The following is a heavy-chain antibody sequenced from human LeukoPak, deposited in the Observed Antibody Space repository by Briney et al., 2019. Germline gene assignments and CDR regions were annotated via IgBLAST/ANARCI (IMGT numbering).Heavy chain of an antibody. D-gene: IGHD6-13*01. CDR2: IWYDGSNK. J-gene: IGHJ6*02. CDR1: GFTFRSHA. CDR3: ARVQYSSSWYAYYYYYYGMDV. V-gene: IGHV3-33*01. Sequence: GGSLRLSCATSGFTFRSHAMHWVRQSPGKGLEWVAQIWYDGSNKYYADSVKGRFSVSRDNSKNTLYLQMNSLRVEDTAVYYCARVQYSSSWYAYYYYYYGMDVWGQGTTVTVSS.